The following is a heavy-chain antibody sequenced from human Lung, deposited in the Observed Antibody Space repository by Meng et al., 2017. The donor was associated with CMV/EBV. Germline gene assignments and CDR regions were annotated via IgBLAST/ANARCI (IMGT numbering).Heavy chain of an antibody. D-gene: IGHD2-2*01. J-gene: IGHJ6*01. CDR1: GFTFTSYA. Sequence: GSLRLXCAASGFTFTSYAMSWVRQAPGKGLEWVSAISGSGGSTYYADSVKGRFTISRDNSKNTLYLQMNSLRAEDTAVYYCAKDGVVIPEGGMDVWGQGTTVTVSS. CDR2: ISGSGGST. CDR3: AKDGVVIPEGGMDV. V-gene: IGHV3-23*01.